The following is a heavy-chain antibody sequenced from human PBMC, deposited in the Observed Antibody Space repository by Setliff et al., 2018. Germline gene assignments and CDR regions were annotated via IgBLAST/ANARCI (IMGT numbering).Heavy chain of an antibody. CDR3: ARVASGWWWFDY. CDR2: IKQDGSEK. V-gene: IGHV3-7*04. Sequence: GGSLRLSCAASGFTFSNYWMSWVRQTPGKGLEWVAHIKQDGSEKYYVDSVKGRFTISRDNAKNTVYLQMNSLRAEDTAVYYCARVASGWWWFDYWGQGTLVTVSS. D-gene: IGHD6-19*01. CDR1: GFTFSNYW. J-gene: IGHJ4*02.